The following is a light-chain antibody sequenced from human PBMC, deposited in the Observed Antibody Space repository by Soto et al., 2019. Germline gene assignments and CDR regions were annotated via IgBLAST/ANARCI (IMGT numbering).Light chain of an antibody. CDR2: AAS. Sequence: DIQMTQSPSSLSASVGDRVTIACRASQTISTYLNWYQQKPGKAPRLLIYAASSLQSGVPSRFSGSGSGTEFTLTISSLRPEDFATYYCLQHNNYPWTFGQGTKVDIK. J-gene: IGKJ1*01. CDR3: LQHNNYPWT. CDR1: QTISTY. V-gene: IGKV1-17*01.